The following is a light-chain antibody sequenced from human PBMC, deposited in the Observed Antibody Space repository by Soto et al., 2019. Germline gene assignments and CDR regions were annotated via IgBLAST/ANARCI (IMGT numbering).Light chain of an antibody. CDR2: GAS. Sequence: EIVMTQSPATQSVSPGERGPLSCMASQTVSSKIAWFQQKHGQAPRLLIYGASTRATGIPARFSGSGSGTEFTLTITSLQSEDFAVYYCLQYNNWPYTFGQGTKVEIK. CDR3: LQYNNWPYT. J-gene: IGKJ2*01. V-gene: IGKV3-15*01. CDR1: QTVSSK.